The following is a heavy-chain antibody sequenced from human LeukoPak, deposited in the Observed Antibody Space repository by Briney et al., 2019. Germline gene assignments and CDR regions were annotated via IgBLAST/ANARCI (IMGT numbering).Heavy chain of an antibody. CDR1: GYTFTGYY. V-gene: IGHV1-2*02. J-gene: IGHJ5*02. CDR3: ARDPYGEAGWFDP. D-gene: IGHD4-17*01. Sequence: ASVKVSCKASGYTFTGYYMHRVRQAPGQGLEWMGWINPNSGGTNYTQKFQGRVTMTRDTSISTAYMELSRLRSDDTAVYYCARDPYGEAGWFDPWGQGTLVTVSS. CDR2: INPNSGGT.